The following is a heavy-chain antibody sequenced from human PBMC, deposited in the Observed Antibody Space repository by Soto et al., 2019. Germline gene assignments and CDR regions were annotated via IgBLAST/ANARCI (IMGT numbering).Heavy chain of an antibody. CDR3: AGDVRGWELRAYPYGMDV. D-gene: IGHD1-26*01. Sequence: QVQLVQSGAEVKKPGSSVKVSCKASGGTFSSYAISWVRQAPGQGLEWMGGIIPIYGTANYAQKFQGRVTITADESTSTAYMELSSLRSEDTAVYYCAGDVRGWELRAYPYGMDVWGQGTPVTVSS. V-gene: IGHV1-69*12. CDR2: IIPIYGTA. CDR1: GGTFSSYA. J-gene: IGHJ6*02.